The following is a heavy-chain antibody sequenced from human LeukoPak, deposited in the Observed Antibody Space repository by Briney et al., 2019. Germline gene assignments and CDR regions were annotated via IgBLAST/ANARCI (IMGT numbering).Heavy chain of an antibody. V-gene: IGHV3-43*02. Sequence: PGGSLRLSCAASGLTFDDYAMHWVRQAPGKGLEWVSLISGDGGSTYYADSVKGRFTISRDNSKNSLYLQMNSLRTEDTALYYCAKDKTGGSYQYYFDYWGQGTLVTVSS. CDR3: AKDKTGGSYQYYFDY. CDR2: ISGDGGST. CDR1: GLTFDDYA. D-gene: IGHD1-26*01. J-gene: IGHJ4*02.